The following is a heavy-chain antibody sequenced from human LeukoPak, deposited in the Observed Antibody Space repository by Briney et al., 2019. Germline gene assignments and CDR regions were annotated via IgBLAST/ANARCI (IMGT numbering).Heavy chain of an antibody. CDR2: INPNSGDT. CDR1: GYTFTYYY. Sequence: ASVTVSFKASGYTFTYYYLHWVRQAPGQGVEWMGWINPNSGDTNYAQKFQGSVTMTRDTSINTAYMELSRLRSDDTAVYHCARDLTMFVVVPGYWGQGTLVTVSS. V-gene: IGHV1-2*02. J-gene: IGHJ4*02. CDR3: ARDLTMFVVVPGY. D-gene: IGHD3-10*02.